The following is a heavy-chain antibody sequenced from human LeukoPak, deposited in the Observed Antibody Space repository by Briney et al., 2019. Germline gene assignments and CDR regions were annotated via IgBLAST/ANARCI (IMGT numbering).Heavy chain of an antibody. Sequence: ASETLSLTCTVSGGSISSGGYYWSWMRQHPGKGLEWAGYIYYSGSTYYNPSLKSRVTISVDTSKNQFSLKLSSVTAADTAVYYCARVQYDSSALYAFDIWGQGTMVTVSS. J-gene: IGHJ3*02. CDR3: ARVQYDSSALYAFDI. CDR1: GGSISSGGYY. V-gene: IGHV4-31*03. CDR2: IYYSGST. D-gene: IGHD3-22*01.